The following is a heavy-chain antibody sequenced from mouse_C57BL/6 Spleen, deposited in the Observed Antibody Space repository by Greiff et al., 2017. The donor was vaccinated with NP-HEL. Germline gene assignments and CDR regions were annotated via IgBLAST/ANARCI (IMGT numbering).Heavy chain of an antibody. CDR3: ARVLNWDEGAMDY. D-gene: IGHD4-1*02. CDR1: RYTFTDYN. Sequence: VQLQQSGPELVKPGASVKMSCKASRYTFTDYNMHWVKQSHGKSLEWIGYINPNNGGTSYNQKFKGKATLTVNKSSSTAYMELRSLTSEDSAVYYCARVLNWDEGAMDYWGQGTSVTVSS. CDR2: INPNNGGT. J-gene: IGHJ4*01. V-gene: IGHV1-22*01.